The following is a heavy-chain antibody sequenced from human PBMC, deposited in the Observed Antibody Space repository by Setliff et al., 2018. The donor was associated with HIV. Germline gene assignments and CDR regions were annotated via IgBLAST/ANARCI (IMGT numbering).Heavy chain of an antibody. J-gene: IGHJ5*02. CDR3: AKDLGRVDWFDP. CDR1: GFTFSNYA. Sequence: PGGSLRLSCAASGFTFSNYAMSWVRQAPGKGLQWVSGISGSAGTTYYADSMKGRFIISRDNAKNSLYLQMNSLRAEDTAVYYCAKDLGRVDWFDPWGQGTLVTVSS. D-gene: IGHD1-26*01. CDR2: ISGSAGTT. V-gene: IGHV3-23*01.